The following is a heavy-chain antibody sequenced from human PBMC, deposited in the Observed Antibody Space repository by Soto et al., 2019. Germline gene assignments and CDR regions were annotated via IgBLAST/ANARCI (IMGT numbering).Heavy chain of an antibody. CDR3: ARGVKFWIGYPTSWFDP. Sequence: QVQLVQSGAEVKKPGSSVKVSCKASGGTFSSYAISWVRQAPGQGLEWMGGIIPIFGTANYAQKFQGRVTITADESTSTAYMELSSLRSEDTAVYYCARGVKFWIGYPTSWFDPWGQGTLVTVSS. CDR1: GGTFSSYA. CDR2: IIPIFGTA. J-gene: IGHJ5*02. V-gene: IGHV1-69*12. D-gene: IGHD3-3*01.